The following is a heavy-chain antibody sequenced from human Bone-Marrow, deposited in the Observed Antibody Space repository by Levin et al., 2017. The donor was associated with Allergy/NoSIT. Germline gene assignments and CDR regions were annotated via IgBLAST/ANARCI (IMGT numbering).Heavy chain of an antibody. D-gene: IGHD3-3*01. CDR1: GYNFISYA. CDR2: ISAYTGDT. CDR3: ARDRRIFGVVVAERLGAFDY. V-gene: IGHV1-18*04. Sequence: GGSLRLSCRPSGYNFISYAITWVRQAPGQGLEWMGWISAYTGDTKYAQKFQDRVTMTTDTSTSTAYMELRSLRSDDTAIYYCARDRRIFGVVVAERLGAFDYWGQGTLVTVSS. J-gene: IGHJ4*02.